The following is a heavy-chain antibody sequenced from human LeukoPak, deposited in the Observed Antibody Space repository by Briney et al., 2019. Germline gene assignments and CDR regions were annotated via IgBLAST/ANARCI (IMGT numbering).Heavy chain of an antibody. Sequence: GSLRLSCAASGFTFSSYAMSWVRQPPGKGLEWIGTFYYSGSTYYNPSLRSRVTISVDTSKNQFSLKLSSVTAADTAVYYCVRQRRTYAYSSGWYWWFDTWGQGTLVTVSS. CDR3: VRQRRTYAYSSGWYWWFDT. V-gene: IGHV4-39*01. CDR2: FYYSGST. J-gene: IGHJ5*02. CDR1: GFTFSSYA. D-gene: IGHD6-19*01.